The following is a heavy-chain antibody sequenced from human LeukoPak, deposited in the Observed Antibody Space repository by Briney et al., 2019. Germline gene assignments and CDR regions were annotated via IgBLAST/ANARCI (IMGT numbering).Heavy chain of an antibody. CDR3: AKGNWRYFDY. Sequence: GGSLRLSCAASGFTFSTYAMSWVRQAPGKGLEWVSVISGSGGNTYYADSVKGRFTISKDNSKNTLYLQMNSLGADDTAVYYCAKGNWRYFDYWGQGTLVTVSS. V-gene: IGHV3-23*01. J-gene: IGHJ4*02. D-gene: IGHD1-1*01. CDR1: GFTFSTYA. CDR2: ISGSGGNT.